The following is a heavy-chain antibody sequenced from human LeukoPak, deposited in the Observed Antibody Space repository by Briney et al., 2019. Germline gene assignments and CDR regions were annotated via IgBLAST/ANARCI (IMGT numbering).Heavy chain of an antibody. CDR2: MNPNSGNT. CDR3: ARGRSNYYYYGMDV. Sequence: ASVKVSCKASGYTFTGYYMHWVRQATGQGLEWMGWMNPNSGNTGYAQKFQGRVTMTRNTSISTAYMELSSLRSEDTAVYYCARGRSNYYYYGMDVWGQGTTVTVSS. CDR1: GYTFTGYY. J-gene: IGHJ6*02. V-gene: IGHV1-8*02.